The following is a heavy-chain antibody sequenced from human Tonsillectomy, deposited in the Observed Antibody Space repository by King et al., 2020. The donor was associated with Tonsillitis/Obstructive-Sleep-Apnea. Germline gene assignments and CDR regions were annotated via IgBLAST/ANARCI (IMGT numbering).Heavy chain of an antibody. Sequence: QLQESGPGLVKPSETLSLTCTVSGGSISSSSYYWGWIRQPPGKGLEWIGSIYYSGSTYYNPSLKSRVTISVDTSKNQFSLKLSSVTAADTAVYYCASQIWFGELRGSPFDYWGQGTLVTVSS. CDR3: ASQIWFGELRGSPFDY. D-gene: IGHD3-10*01. CDR1: GGSISSSSYY. V-gene: IGHV4-39*01. CDR2: IYYSGST. J-gene: IGHJ4*02.